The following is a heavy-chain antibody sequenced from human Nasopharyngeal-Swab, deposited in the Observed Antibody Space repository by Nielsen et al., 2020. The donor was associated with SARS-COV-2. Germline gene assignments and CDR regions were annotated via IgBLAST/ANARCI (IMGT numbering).Heavy chain of an antibody. CDR1: GYTFSSYW. Sequence: GGSLRLSCTASGYTFSSYWMHWVRQVPGKGLVWVSRINIDGSVRDYADSVKGRFTISRDNARNTLYLQMNSLRGDDTAVHYCTRDIGGKYGYWGQGNLVTVSS. V-gene: IGHV3-74*01. CDR3: TRDIGGKYGY. CDR2: INIDGSVR. J-gene: IGHJ4*02. D-gene: IGHD4-23*01.